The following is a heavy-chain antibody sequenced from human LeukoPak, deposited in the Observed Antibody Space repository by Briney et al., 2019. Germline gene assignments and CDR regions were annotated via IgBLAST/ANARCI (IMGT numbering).Heavy chain of an antibody. Sequence: SETLSLTCTVSGGSISSYYWSSIRQPPGKGLEWIGYIYYSGSTNYNPSLKSRVTISVDTSKNQFSLKLSSVTAADTAVYYCARGGRDGYNYLAPFDYWGQGTLVTVSS. V-gene: IGHV4-59*01. CDR3: ARGGRDGYNYLAPFDY. J-gene: IGHJ4*02. D-gene: IGHD5-24*01. CDR1: GGSISSYY. CDR2: IYYSGST.